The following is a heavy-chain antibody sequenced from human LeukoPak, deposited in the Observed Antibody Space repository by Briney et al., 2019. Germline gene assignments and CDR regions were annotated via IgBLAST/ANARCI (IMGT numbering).Heavy chain of an antibody. Sequence: GGSLRLSCAASGFTFSSYAMSWVRQAPGKGLEWVSAISGSGGGTYYADSVKGRFTISRDNSKNTLYLQMNSLRAEDTAVYYCAKGWSGYYYFDYWGQGTLVTVSS. CDR3: AKGWSGYYYFDY. J-gene: IGHJ4*02. CDR1: GFTFSSYA. CDR2: ISGSGGGT. V-gene: IGHV3-23*01. D-gene: IGHD3-3*01.